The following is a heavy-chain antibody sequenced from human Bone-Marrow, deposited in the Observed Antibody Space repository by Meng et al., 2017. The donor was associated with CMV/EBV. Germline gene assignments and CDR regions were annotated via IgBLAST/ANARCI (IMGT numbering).Heavy chain of an antibody. Sequence: GSLRLSCTVSGYSISSGYYWGWVRQTPGKGLEWIGSIYHSGSTYYNPSLKSRVTISVDTSKNQFSLKLSSVTAADTAVYYCARARLDYWGHGTLVTISS. V-gene: IGHV4-38-2*02. D-gene: IGHD2-21*01. J-gene: IGHJ4*01. CDR1: GYSISSGYY. CDR2: IYHSGST. CDR3: ARARLDY.